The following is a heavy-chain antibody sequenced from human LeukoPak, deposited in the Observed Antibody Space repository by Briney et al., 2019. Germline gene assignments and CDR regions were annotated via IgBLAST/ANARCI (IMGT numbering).Heavy chain of an antibody. D-gene: IGHD3-16*01. CDR3: ARAFVTGGALDF. J-gene: IGHJ4*02. V-gene: IGHV1-46*01. CDR1: GYTFSNYF. Sequence: ASVKVSCKASGYTFSNYFMHWVRQAPGQGLEWLGVINPGGGSTSYTQKFQGRVTMTSDTTTSTVYMELSSLRSDDTALYYCARAFVTGGALDFWGQGTLVTVSS. CDR2: INPGGGST.